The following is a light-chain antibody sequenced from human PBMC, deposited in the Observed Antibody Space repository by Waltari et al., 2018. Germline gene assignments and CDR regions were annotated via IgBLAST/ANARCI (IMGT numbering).Light chain of an antibody. Sequence: DIVMTQSPDSLAVSLGERATLNCKSSKNLLYTSNNKNSLAWYQQKPGQPPKLLIYWASTRASGVPDRVGGSGSGTDCTLTISSLQAEAVALYYCQQYYSIPWTCGQGTKVEIK. V-gene: IGKV4-1*01. J-gene: IGKJ1*01. CDR3: QQYYSIPWT. CDR2: WAS. CDR1: KNLLYTSNNKNS.